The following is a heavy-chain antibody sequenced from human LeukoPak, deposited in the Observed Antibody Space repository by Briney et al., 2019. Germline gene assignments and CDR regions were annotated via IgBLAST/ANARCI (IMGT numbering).Heavy chain of an antibody. CDR2: INTDGSST. CDR3: AKDRDGSSSWRIDY. V-gene: IGHV3-74*01. D-gene: IGHD6-13*01. CDR1: GFIFSSYW. Sequence: GGSLRLSCAASGFIFSSYWMHWVRHAPGKGLAWVSRINTDGSSTSYADSVKGRFTISRDNAKNTLYLQMNSLRAEDTAVYYCAKDRDGSSSWRIDYWGQGTLVTVSS. J-gene: IGHJ4*02.